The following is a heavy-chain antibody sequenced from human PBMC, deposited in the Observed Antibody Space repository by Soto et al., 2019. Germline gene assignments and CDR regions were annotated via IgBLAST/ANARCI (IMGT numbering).Heavy chain of an antibody. Sequence: ASVKVSCKASGYTFTSYAMHWVRQAPGQRLEWMGWINAGNGNTKYSQKFQGRVTITRDTSASTAYMELSSLRSEDTAVYYCARGPGYSGGYHDAFDIWGQGTMVTVSS. V-gene: IGHV1-3*01. CDR3: ARGPGYSGGYHDAFDI. CDR2: INAGNGNT. CDR1: GYTFTSYA. J-gene: IGHJ3*02. D-gene: IGHD1-26*01.